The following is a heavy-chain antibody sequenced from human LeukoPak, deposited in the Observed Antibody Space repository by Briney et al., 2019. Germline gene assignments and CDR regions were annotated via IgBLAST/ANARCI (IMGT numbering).Heavy chain of an antibody. CDR3: ARDPHYYGSGSYSSLDV. J-gene: IGHJ6*02. CDR1: GFTFSSYS. CDR2: ISSSSSYI. Sequence: PGGSLRLSCAASGFTFSSYSMNWVRQAPGKGLEWVSSISSSSSYIYYADSVKGRFTISRDNAKNSLYLQMNSLRAEDTAVYYCARDPHYYGSGSYSSLDVWGQGTTVTVSS. D-gene: IGHD3-10*01. V-gene: IGHV3-21*01.